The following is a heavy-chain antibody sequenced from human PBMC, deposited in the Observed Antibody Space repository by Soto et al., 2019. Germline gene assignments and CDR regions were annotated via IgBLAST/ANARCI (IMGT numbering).Heavy chain of an antibody. J-gene: IGHJ4*02. CDR3: ATDRQKPGTAGYYVSGGYCSLFYY. Sequence: ASVKVSCKVSGYTLTELSMHWVRQAPGKGLEWMGGFDPEDGETIYAQKFQGRVTMTEDTSTDTAYMELSSLRSEDTAVYYCATDRQKPGTAGYYVSGGYCSLFYYWAQGTVVTVSS. V-gene: IGHV1-24*01. CDR1: GYTLTELS. D-gene: IGHD3-22*01. CDR2: FDPEDGET.